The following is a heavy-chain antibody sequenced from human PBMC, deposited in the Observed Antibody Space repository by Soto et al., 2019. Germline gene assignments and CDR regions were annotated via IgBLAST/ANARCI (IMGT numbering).Heavy chain of an antibody. V-gene: IGHV3-30-3*01. CDR2: ISYDGSNK. Sequence: GGSLRLSCAASGFTFSSYAMHWVRQAPGKGLEWVAVISYDGSNKYYADSVKGRFTISRDNSKNTLYLQMNSLRAEDTAVYYCASYDFWSGPLFDYWGQGTLVTVSS. CDR3: ASYDFWSGPLFDY. J-gene: IGHJ4*02. CDR1: GFTFSSYA. D-gene: IGHD3-3*01.